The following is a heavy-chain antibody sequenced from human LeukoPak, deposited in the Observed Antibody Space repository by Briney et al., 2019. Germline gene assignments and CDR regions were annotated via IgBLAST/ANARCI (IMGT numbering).Heavy chain of an antibody. CDR2: ISYDGSNK. Sequence: GRSLRLSCAASGFTFSSYAMHWVRQAPGKGLEWVAVISYDGSNKYYADSVKGRFTISRDNSKNTLYLQMNSLRAEDTAVYYCARGRYCTNGVCHLAIDYWGQGTLVTVSS. D-gene: IGHD2-8*01. CDR1: GFTFSSYA. V-gene: IGHV3-30*01. CDR3: ARGRYCTNGVCHLAIDY. J-gene: IGHJ4*02.